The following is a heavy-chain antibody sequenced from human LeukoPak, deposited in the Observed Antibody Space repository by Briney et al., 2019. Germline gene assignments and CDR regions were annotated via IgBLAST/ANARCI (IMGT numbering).Heavy chain of an antibody. CDR2: IYTSGST. CDR1: GGSISSYY. D-gene: IGHD3-9*01. V-gene: IGHV4-4*09. CDR3: ARSPGGRYFDLGAFDI. J-gene: IGHJ3*02. Sequence: PSETLSLTCTVSGGSISSYYWSWIRQPPGKGLEWIGYIYTSGSTNYNPSLKSRVTISVDTSKNQFSLKLSSVTAADTAVYYCARSPGGRYFDLGAFDIWGQGTMVTVSS.